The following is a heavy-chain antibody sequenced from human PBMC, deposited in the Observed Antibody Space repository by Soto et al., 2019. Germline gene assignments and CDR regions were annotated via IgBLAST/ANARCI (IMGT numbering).Heavy chain of an antibody. CDR1: GDSFSSNSAA. CDR3: AREGSEWIRQSWFDP. J-gene: IGHJ5*02. D-gene: IGHD5-12*01. Sequence: SXTLSLTCAISGDSFSSNSAAWNWIRQSPSRGLEWLGRTYYRSKWYNDYAVSVKSRITINPDTYKNQFSLQLNSVTHEDKAVNYCAREGSEWIRQSWFDPWGQVNLVTVSS. V-gene: IGHV6-1*01. CDR2: TYYRSKWYN.